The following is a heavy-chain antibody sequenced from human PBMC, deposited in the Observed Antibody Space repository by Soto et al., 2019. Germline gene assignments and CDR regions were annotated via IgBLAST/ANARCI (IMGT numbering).Heavy chain of an antibody. CDR2: ITPIFGTA. CDR3: AREGWLRPKKYYYYYGIDV. D-gene: IGHD5-12*01. V-gene: IGHV1-69*13. CDR1: GGTFSSYA. J-gene: IGHJ6*02. Sequence: ASVKVSCKASGGTFSSYAISWVRQAPGQGLEWMGGITPIFGTANYAQKFQGRVTITADESTSTAYMELSSLRSEDTAVYYCAREGWLRPKKYYYYYGIDVWGQGTTVTVSS.